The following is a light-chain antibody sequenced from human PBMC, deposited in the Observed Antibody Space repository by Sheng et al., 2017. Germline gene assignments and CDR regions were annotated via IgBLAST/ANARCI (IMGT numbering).Light chain of an antibody. V-gene: IGLV2-14*03. CDR1: SSDVGGYNY. Sequence: LTQPASVSGSPGQSITISCTGTSSDVGGYNYVSWYQQHPGKAPKLMIYDVSNRPSGVSNRFSGSKSGNTASLTISGLQAEDEADYYCSSYTSSSTFWVFGGGTKLTVL. CDR3: SSYTSSSTFWV. J-gene: IGLJ3*02. CDR2: DVS.